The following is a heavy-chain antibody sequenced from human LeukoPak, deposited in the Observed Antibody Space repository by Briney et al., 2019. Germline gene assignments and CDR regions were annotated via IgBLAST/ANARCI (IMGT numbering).Heavy chain of an antibody. CDR2: INPNSGGT. J-gene: IGHJ5*02. CDR1: GYTFTSHG. V-gene: IGHV1-18*01. Sequence: ASVKVSCKASGYTFTSHGISWVRQAPGQGLEWMGWINPNSGGTNYAQKFQGRITMSRDTSTSTVYMELSSLGSEDTAFYYCATDHSMANTAWWFDPWGQGTLVTVSS. D-gene: IGHD5-24*01. CDR3: ATDHSMANTAWWFDP.